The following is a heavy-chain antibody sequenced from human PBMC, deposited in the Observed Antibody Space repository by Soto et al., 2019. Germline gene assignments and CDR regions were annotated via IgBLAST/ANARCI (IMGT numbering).Heavy chain of an antibody. Sequence: VQLLESGGALVQPGGSLRLSCAVSGFTFRSYAMSWVRQAPGKGLEWVSALSGSGGSTYYADSVKGRFTMSRDNSKNTLYLQMNSLRAEDTAVYYCAKSTQQGNYGDYGPGFDYWGQGTPVTVSS. CDR2: LSGSGGST. D-gene: IGHD4-17*01. CDR1: GFTFRSYA. CDR3: AKSTQQGNYGDYGPGFDY. J-gene: IGHJ4*02. V-gene: IGHV3-23*01.